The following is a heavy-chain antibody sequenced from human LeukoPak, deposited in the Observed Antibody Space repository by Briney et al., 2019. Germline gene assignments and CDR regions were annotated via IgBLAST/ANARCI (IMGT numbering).Heavy chain of an antibody. V-gene: IGHV3-7*01. CDR1: GFTFCDYW. CDR3: ARGSRSLGYSFDY. CDR2: IKRDGSEK. Sequence: GGSLRLSCSGYGFTFCDYWRSWVPQAPGKGREGVANIKRDGSEKYYVDSVKGRFTSSRDNAKNSLYLQMNSLRAEDTAVYYCARGSRSLGYSFDYWGQGTLVTVSS. D-gene: IGHD5-18*01. J-gene: IGHJ4*02.